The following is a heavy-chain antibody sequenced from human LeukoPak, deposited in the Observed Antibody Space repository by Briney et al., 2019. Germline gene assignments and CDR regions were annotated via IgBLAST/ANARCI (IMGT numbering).Heavy chain of an antibody. Sequence: SSETLSLTCAVYGGSFSGYYWSWIRQPPGKGLEWIGEINHSGSTNYNPSLKSRVTISVDTSKNQFSLKLSSVTAADTAVYYRARGLRGSSSAYPFSYWGQGTLVTVSS. CDR1: GGSFSGYY. CDR2: INHSGST. D-gene: IGHD6-13*01. CDR3: ARGLRGSSSAYPFSY. V-gene: IGHV4-34*01. J-gene: IGHJ4*02.